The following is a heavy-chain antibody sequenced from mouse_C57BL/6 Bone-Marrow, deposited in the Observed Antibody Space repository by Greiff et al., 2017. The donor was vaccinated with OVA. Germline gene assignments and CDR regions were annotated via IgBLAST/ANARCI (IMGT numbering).Heavy chain of an antibody. Sequence: QVQLKESGAELVRPGTSVKMSCKASGYTFTNYWIGWAKQRPGHGLEWIGDIYPGGGYTNYNEKFKGKATLTADKSSSTAYMQFSSLTSEDSAIYYCARYYGTRYFDYWGQGTTLTVSS. J-gene: IGHJ2*01. V-gene: IGHV1-63*01. CDR2: IYPGGGYT. CDR3: ARYYGTRYFDY. D-gene: IGHD1-1*01. CDR1: GYTFTNYW.